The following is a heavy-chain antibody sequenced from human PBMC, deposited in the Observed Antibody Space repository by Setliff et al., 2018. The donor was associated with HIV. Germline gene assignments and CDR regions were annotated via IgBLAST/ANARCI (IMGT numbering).Heavy chain of an antibody. V-gene: IGHV1-18*01. J-gene: IGHJ5*02. D-gene: IGHD1-1*01. CDR2: ISGYTGIT. CDR1: GYIFSHYG. CDR3: ARDAGTGGPGRWVDP. Sequence: GASVKVSCKISGYIFSHYGVTWVRQAPGQGLEYMGYISGYTGITHYAQSFQGRVTMTTDPSKCTAYMELRSLKYDDTAVYYCARDAGTGGPGRWVDPWGQGTMVTVSS.